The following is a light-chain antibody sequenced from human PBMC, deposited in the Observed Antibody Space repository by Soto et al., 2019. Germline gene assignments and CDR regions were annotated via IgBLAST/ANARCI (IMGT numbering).Light chain of an antibody. CDR2: EVS. J-gene: IGLJ3*02. CDR1: SNDVGAYKY. CDR3: TSYVGSDIWV. Sequence: QSALTQPPSASGSPGQSVTISCTGTSNDVGAYKYVSWYQQYPGKAPKPMIYEVSKRPSGVPDRFSGSKSGNTASLTVSVLQAEDEADYYCTSYVGSDIWVFGGGTKVTVL. V-gene: IGLV2-8*01.